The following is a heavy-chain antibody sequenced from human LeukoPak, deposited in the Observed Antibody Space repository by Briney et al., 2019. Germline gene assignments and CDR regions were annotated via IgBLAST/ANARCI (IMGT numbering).Heavy chain of an antibody. Sequence: GGSLRLSCAASGFTFSSYSMNWVRQAPGKGLEWVSSISSSSSYIYYADSVKGRFTISRDNAKNSLYLQMNSLRAEDTAVYYCARENYGGNSVDAFDIWGQGTMVTVSS. D-gene: IGHD4-23*01. CDR3: ARENYGGNSVDAFDI. J-gene: IGHJ3*02. V-gene: IGHV3-21*01. CDR2: ISSSSSYI. CDR1: GFTFSSYS.